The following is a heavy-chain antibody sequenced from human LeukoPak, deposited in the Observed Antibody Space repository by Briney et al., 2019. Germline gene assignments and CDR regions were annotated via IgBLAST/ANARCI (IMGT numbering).Heavy chain of an antibody. CDR3: ARGRTWFGESISQFDWFDP. D-gene: IGHD3-10*01. CDR1: GYTFTGYY. V-gene: IGHV1-2*02. CDR2: INPNSGGT. Sequence: ASVKVSCKASGYTFTGYYMHWVRQAPGQGLEWMGWINPNSGGTNYAQKFQGRVTMTRDTSISTAYMELSRLRSDDTAVYYCARGRTWFGESISQFDWFDPWGQGTLVTVSS. J-gene: IGHJ5*02.